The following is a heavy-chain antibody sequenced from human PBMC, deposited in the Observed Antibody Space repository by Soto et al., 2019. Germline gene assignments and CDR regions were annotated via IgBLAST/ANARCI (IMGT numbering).Heavy chain of an antibody. CDR3: ARGLGGRMDD. D-gene: IGHD3-16*01. J-gene: IGHJ6*02. CDR2: IIPILGET. CDR1: GTIFSSYT. V-gene: IGHV1-69*08. Sequence: QVQLVQSGAEVKKPGSSVRVSCKASGTIFSSYTISWVRQAPGQGLEWMGRIIPILGETNSAQKFQGRVTLTADKSTNTAYMELNSLRLEDTALYYCARGLGGRMDDWGPGTTVTVSS.